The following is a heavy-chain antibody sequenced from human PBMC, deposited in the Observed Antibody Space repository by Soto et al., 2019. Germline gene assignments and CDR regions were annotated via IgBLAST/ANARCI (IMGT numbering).Heavy chain of an antibody. Sequence: QVQLVQSGAEEKKPGASVKVSCKASGYTFTSYAMHWVRQAPGQRLEWMGWINAGNGNTKYSQKFQGRVTITRDTSASTANMELSSLRSEDTAGYYCARVTGWYFPDYWGQGTLVTVSS. J-gene: IGHJ4*02. CDR2: INAGNGNT. CDR1: GYTFTSYA. V-gene: IGHV1-3*05. CDR3: ARVTGWYFPDY. D-gene: IGHD6-19*01.